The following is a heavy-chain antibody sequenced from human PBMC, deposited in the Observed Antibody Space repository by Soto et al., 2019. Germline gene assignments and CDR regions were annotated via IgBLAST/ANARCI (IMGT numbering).Heavy chain of an antibody. Sequence: QVQLVESGGGVVQPGRSLRLSCAASGFTFSSYGMHWVRQAPGKGLEWVAVISYDGSNKYYADSVKGRFTISRDNSKNTLYLQMNSLRAEDTAVYYCAKELGELSNYWGQGTLVTVSS. CDR1: GFTFSSYG. CDR2: ISYDGSNK. D-gene: IGHD3-16*02. CDR3: AKELGELSNY. V-gene: IGHV3-30*18. J-gene: IGHJ4*02.